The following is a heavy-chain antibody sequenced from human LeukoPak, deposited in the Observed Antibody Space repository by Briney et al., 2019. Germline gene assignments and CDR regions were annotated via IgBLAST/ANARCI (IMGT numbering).Heavy chain of an antibody. CDR1: GFTFSSYG. Sequence: PGGSLRLSCAASGFTFSSYGMHWVRQAPGKGLEWVAVISYDGSNKYYADSVKGRFTISRDNSKNTLYLQMNSLRAEDTAVYYCAKGIYHDSGNYVYWGQGTLVTVSS. D-gene: IGHD3-10*01. CDR3: AKGIYHDSGNYVY. J-gene: IGHJ4*02. V-gene: IGHV3-30*18. CDR2: ISYDGSNK.